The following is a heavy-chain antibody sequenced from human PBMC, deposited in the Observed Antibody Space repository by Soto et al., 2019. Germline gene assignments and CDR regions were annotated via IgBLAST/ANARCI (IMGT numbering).Heavy chain of an antibody. CDR3: AADVLRGGFGELGY. D-gene: IGHD3-10*01. CDR1: GYTFTSYG. V-gene: IGHV1-18*01. Sequence: QVQLVQSGAEVKKPGASVKVSCKASGYTFTSYGISWVRQAPGQGLEWMGWISAYNGNTNYAQKLQGRVTMTTDTXXSTAYMELRSLRSDDTAVYYCAADVLRGGFGELGYWGQGTLVTVSS. CDR2: ISAYNGNT. J-gene: IGHJ4*02.